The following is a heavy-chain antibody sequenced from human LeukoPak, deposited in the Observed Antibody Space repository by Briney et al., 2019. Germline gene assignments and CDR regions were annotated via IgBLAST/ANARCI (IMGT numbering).Heavy chain of an antibody. J-gene: IGHJ4*02. D-gene: IGHD4-23*01. Sequence: PSGTLSLTCAVSGGSISTNNWWTWVRQPPGKGLEWIGEIHHSGSTDYNPSLKSRVTISLDTSKNQFSLKLSSVTAADTAMYYCARVSRGNSVGGDYWGQGTLVTVSS. V-gene: IGHV4-4*02. CDR3: ARVSRGNSVGGDY. CDR1: GGSISTNNW. CDR2: IHHSGST.